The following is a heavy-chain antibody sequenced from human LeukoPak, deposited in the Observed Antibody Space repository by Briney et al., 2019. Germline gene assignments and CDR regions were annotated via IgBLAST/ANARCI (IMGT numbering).Heavy chain of an antibody. D-gene: IGHD1-26*01. CDR1: GYTFTNYG. Sequence: ASVKVSCKASGYTFTNYGIIWVRQAPGQGLEWMGWISTNSDIRTYAQTLQGRFTMTTDTVTTTAYMELNNLTFDDTAVYYCARDWDAMNNCFDPWGQGTPVTVSS. CDR3: ARDWDAMNNCFDP. CDR2: ISTNSDIR. J-gene: IGHJ5*02. V-gene: IGHV1-18*01.